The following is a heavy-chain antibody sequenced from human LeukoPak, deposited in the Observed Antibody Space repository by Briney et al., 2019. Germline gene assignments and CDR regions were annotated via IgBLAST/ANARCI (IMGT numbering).Heavy chain of an antibody. Sequence: PSETLSLTCTVSGGSISSSSYYWGWIRQPPGKGLEWIGYIYYSGSTNYKSSLKSRVTISVDTSKNQFSLKLSSVTAADTAVYYCARGSRYNWNDDGYFDYWGQGTLVTVSS. CDR2: IYYSGST. CDR1: GGSISSSSYY. V-gene: IGHV4-61*05. J-gene: IGHJ4*02. D-gene: IGHD1-20*01. CDR3: ARGSRYNWNDDGYFDY.